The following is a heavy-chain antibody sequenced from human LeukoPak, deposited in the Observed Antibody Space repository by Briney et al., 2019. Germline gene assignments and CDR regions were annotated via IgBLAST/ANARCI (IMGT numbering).Heavy chain of an antibody. Sequence: SETLSLTCAVYGGSFSGYHWSWIRQPPGKGLEWIGEINHSGSTNYNPSLKSRVTISVDTSKNQFSLKVSSVTAADTAVYYCARGVDYGDYVPNYYHYGMDVWGQGTLVTVSS. V-gene: IGHV4-34*01. CDR3: ARGVDYGDYVPNYYHYGMDV. D-gene: IGHD4-17*01. CDR1: GGSFSGYH. J-gene: IGHJ6*02. CDR2: INHSGST.